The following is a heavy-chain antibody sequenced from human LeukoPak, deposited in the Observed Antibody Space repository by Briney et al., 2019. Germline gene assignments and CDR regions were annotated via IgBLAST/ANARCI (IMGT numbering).Heavy chain of an antibody. V-gene: IGHV1-18*01. CDR2: ISAYNGNT. Sequence: ASVKVSCKASGYTFTSCGISWVRQAPGQGLEWMGWISAYNGNTNYAQKLQGRVTMTTDTSTSTAYMELRSLRSDDTAVYYCARLTWELLDNYFDYWGQGTLVTVSS. CDR1: GYTFTSCG. J-gene: IGHJ4*02. D-gene: IGHD1-26*01. CDR3: ARLTWELLDNYFDY.